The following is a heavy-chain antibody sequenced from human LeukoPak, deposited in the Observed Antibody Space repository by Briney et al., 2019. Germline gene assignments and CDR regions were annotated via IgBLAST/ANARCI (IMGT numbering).Heavy chain of an antibody. Sequence: ASVKLSCKVSGYTLTELSMHWVRQAPGKGLEWMGGFDPEDGETIYAQKFQGRVTMTEDTSTDTAYMELSSLRTEDTAMYYCATGVGYSGYGSVFDYWGQGTLVTVSS. CDR3: ATGVGYSGYGSVFDY. D-gene: IGHD5-12*01. CDR1: GYTLTELS. J-gene: IGHJ4*02. CDR2: FDPEDGET. V-gene: IGHV1-24*01.